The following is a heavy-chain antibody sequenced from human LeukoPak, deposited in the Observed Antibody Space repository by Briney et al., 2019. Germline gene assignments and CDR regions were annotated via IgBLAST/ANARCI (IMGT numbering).Heavy chain of an antibody. V-gene: IGHV5-51*01. Sequence: GESLKISCKGSGYSFTSYWIGWVRQMPGKGLEWMGIIYPGDSDTRYSPSFQGQVTISADKSISTAYLQWSSLKASDTAMYYCATIRDGYCSSTSCYDYWGQGTLVTVSS. CDR1: GYSFTSYW. CDR2: IYPGDSDT. CDR3: ATIRDGYCSSTSCYDY. J-gene: IGHJ4*02. D-gene: IGHD2-2*03.